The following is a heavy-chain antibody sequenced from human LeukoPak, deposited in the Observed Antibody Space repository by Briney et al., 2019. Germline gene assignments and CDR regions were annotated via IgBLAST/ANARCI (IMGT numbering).Heavy chain of an antibody. CDR2: IYSGDIT. J-gene: IGHJ4*02. Sequence: GGSLRLSCAASGFSVSNNYMSWVRQAPGKGLEWVSVIYSGDITYYTDSVKGRFTISRDNSKNTLYLQMNSLRAEDTAVYYCARDGYSSSWIDYWGQGTLVTVSS. CDR3: ARDGYSSSWIDY. D-gene: IGHD6-13*01. V-gene: IGHV3-53*01. CDR1: GFSVSNNY.